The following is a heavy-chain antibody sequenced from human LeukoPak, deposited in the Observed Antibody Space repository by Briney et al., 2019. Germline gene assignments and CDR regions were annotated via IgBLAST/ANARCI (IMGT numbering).Heavy chain of an antibody. V-gene: IGHV3-9*01. CDR3: AKDPMVRGVTPYYFDY. CDR2: ISWNSGSI. D-gene: IGHD3-10*01. Sequence: PGGSLRLSCAASGFTFDDYAMHWVRQAPGKGLEWVSGISWNSGSIGYADSVKGRFTISRDNAKNSLYLQMNSLRAEDTALYYCAKDPMVRGVTPYYFDYWGQGTLVTVSS. CDR1: GFTFDDYA. J-gene: IGHJ4*02.